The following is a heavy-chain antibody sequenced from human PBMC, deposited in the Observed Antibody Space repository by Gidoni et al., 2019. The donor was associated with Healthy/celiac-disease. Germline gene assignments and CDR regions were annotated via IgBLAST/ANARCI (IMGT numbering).Heavy chain of an antibody. V-gene: IGHV1-69*01. D-gene: IGHD3-9*01. Sequence: QVQLVQSGAEVKKPGSSVKVSCKASGGTLSSYAISWVRQAPGQGLEWMGGIIPIFGTANYAQKFQGRVTITADESTSTAYMELSSLRSEDTAVYYCARDTPYDILTVTMMGFDPWGQGTLVTVSS. CDR1: GGTLSSYA. J-gene: IGHJ5*02. CDR3: ARDTPYDILTVTMMGFDP. CDR2: IIPIFGTA.